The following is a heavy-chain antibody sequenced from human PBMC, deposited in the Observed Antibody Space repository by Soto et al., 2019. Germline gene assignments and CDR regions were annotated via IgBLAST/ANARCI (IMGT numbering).Heavy chain of an antibody. CDR1: GFTFSSYA. CDR2: ISYDGSNK. D-gene: IGHD3-3*01. J-gene: IGHJ5*02. CDR3: ASDRITIFGVVTVP. Sequence: GSLRLSCAASGFTFSSYAMHWVRQAPGKGLEWVAVISYDGSNKYYADSVKGRFTISRDDSKNTLYLQMNSLRAEDTAVYYCASDRITIFGVVTVPWGQGTLVTVSS. V-gene: IGHV3-30-3*01.